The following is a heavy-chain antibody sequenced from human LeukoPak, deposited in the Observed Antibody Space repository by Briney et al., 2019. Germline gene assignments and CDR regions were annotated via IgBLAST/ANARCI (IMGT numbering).Heavy chain of an antibody. Sequence: SETLSLTCTVSGGSISSYYWSWIRQPPGKGLEWIGYIYYSGSTNYNPSLKSRVTISVDTSKNQFSLKLSSVTAADTAVYYCARGGSPFGQGYCSGGSCYQDYYYYGMDVWGQGTTVTVSS. CDR3: ARGGSPFGQGYCSGGSCYQDYYYYGMDV. CDR1: GGSISSYY. J-gene: IGHJ6*02. D-gene: IGHD2-15*01. V-gene: IGHV4-59*12. CDR2: IYYSGST.